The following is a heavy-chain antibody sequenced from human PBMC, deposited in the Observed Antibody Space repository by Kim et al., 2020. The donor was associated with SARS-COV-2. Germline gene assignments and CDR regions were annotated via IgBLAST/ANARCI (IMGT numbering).Heavy chain of an antibody. V-gene: IGHV4-34*01. CDR2: INHSGST. J-gene: IGHJ5*02. CDR3: ARGMIQRSGITAP. Sequence: SETLSLTCAVYGGSFSGYYWSWIRQPPGKGLEWIGEINHSGSTNYNPSLKSRVTISVDTSKNQFSLKLSSVTAADTAVYYCARGMIQRSGITAPWGQGNL. CDR1: GGSFSGYY. D-gene: IGHD3-3*01.